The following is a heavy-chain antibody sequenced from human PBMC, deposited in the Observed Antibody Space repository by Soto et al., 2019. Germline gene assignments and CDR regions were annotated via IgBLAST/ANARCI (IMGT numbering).Heavy chain of an antibody. D-gene: IGHD2-15*01. CDR1: GETFNSYA. J-gene: IGHJ4*02. CDR2: INAGNGNT. Sequence: GAPVEAFFEDSGETFNSYAMHLVRQAPGQRLEWMGWINAGNGNTKYSQKFQGRVTITRDTSASTAYMELSSLRSEDTAVYYCARDGYCSGGSCRYFDYWGQGTLVTGSS. CDR3: ARDGYCSGGSCRYFDY. V-gene: IGHV1-3*01.